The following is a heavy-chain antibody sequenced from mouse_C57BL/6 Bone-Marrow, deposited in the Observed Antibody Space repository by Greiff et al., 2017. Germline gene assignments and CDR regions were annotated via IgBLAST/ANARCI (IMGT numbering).Heavy chain of an antibody. CDR1: GYTFTSYW. CDR3: TREYDYDEIYFDY. D-gene: IGHD2-4*01. V-gene: IGHV1-5*01. J-gene: IGHJ2*01. Sequence: EVQLQQSGTVLARPGASVTMSCKTSGYTFTSYWMHWVKQRPGQGLEWIGAIYPGNSDTSYNQKFKGKAKLTAVTSASTAYMELSSLTTEDYAVYYGTREYDYDEIYFDYWGQGTTLTVSS. CDR2: IYPGNSDT.